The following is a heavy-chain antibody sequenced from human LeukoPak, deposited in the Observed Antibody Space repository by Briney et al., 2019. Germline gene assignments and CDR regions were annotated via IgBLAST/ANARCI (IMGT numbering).Heavy chain of an antibody. CDR1: GVAITSNY. CDR3: ARGPSGASGHDY. Sequence: SETLSLTCTVSGVAITSNYWSWIRQPAGKGLEWIGRVFSSGSTDYNPSLMSRVTMSVDTSNNQFSLKVTSLTAADTAVYYCARGPSGASGHDYWGQGTLVSVSS. D-gene: IGHD3-10*01. CDR2: VFSSGST. V-gene: IGHV4-4*07. J-gene: IGHJ4*02.